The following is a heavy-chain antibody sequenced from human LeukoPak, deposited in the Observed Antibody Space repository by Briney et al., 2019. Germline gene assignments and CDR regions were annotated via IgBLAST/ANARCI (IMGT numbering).Heavy chain of an antibody. CDR3: ATIFQRTSDAFDI. D-gene: IGHD2-21*01. CDR1: GFTFSSYS. Sequence: GGSLRLSCAASGFTFSSYSMSWFRQAPGKGLEWVAFMWCDGSNRYYADSVKGRFTISRDNSKNTLYLQMNSLRAEDTAVYYCATIFQRTSDAFDIWGQGTMVTVSS. J-gene: IGHJ3*02. CDR2: MWCDGSNR. V-gene: IGHV3-30*02.